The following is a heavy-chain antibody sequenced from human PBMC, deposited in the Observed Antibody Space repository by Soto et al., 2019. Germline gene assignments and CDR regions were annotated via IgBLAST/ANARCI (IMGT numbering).Heavy chain of an antibody. CDR2: IIPIFGTA. V-gene: IGHV1-69*13. CDR3: ARDVYLVGATVKNWFDP. CDR1: GGTFSSYA. J-gene: IGHJ5*02. D-gene: IGHD1-26*01. Sequence: GASVKVSCKASGGTFSSYAISWVRQAPGQGLEWMGGIIPIFGTANYAQKFQGRVTITADESTSTAYMELSSLRSEDTAVYYCARDVYLVGATVKNWFDPWGQGTLVTVSS.